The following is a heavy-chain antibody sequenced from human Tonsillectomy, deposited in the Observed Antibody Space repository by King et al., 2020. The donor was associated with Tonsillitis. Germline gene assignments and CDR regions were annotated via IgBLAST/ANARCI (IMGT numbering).Heavy chain of an antibody. CDR3: AIFEDYYMDV. CDR2: IYLNGCIK. Sequence: VQLVESGGRVVRPGGSLRLSCVASGFTFDDYGMSWVRQAPGKGLEWVSFIYLNGCIKVYVDSVKGRFTNSRDGAKNTLYLQMNSLRAEDTALYYCAIFEDYYMDVGGKGTTVTVSS. V-gene: IGHV3-20*04. J-gene: IGHJ6*03. CDR1: GFTFDDYG. D-gene: IGHD2-21*01.